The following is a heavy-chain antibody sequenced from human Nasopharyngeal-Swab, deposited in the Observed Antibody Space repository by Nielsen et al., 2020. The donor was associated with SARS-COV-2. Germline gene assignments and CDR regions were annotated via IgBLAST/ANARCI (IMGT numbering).Heavy chain of an antibody. J-gene: IGHJ4*02. CDR2: FDPEDGET. V-gene: IGHV1-24*01. CDR1: GYTLTELS. CDR3: ARGYSSSWYDY. D-gene: IGHD6-13*01. Sequence: ASVKVSCKVSGYTLTELSMHWVRQAPGKGLEWMGGFDPEDGETIYAQKFQGRVTITRDTSASTAYMELSSLRSEDTAVYYCARGYSSSWYDYWGQGTLVTVSS.